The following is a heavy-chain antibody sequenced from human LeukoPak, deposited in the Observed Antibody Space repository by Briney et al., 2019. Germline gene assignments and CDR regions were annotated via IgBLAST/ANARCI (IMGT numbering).Heavy chain of an antibody. V-gene: IGHV3-23*01. D-gene: IGHD2-8*01. CDR2: ISGSGGST. CDR1: GFTVSSNY. J-gene: IGHJ4*02. CDR3: AKLPSFLGDAIEY. Sequence: GGSLRLSCAASGFTVSSNYMSWVRQAPGKGLEWVSAISGSGGSTYYADSVKGRFTISRDSSKNTLYLQMNSLRAEDTAVYYCAKLPSFLGDAIEYWGQGTLVTVSA.